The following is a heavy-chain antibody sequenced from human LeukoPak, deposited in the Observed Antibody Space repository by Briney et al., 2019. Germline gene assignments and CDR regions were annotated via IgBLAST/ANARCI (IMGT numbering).Heavy chain of an antibody. V-gene: IGHV5-51*01. CDR3: ARRAPSKLYYDSTTAFDY. CDR2: IYPGDSDT. J-gene: IGHJ4*02. D-gene: IGHD3-22*01. CDR1: GYSFTSYW. Sequence: GESLKISCKGSGYSFTSYWIGWVRQMPGKGLEWMGIIYPGDSDTRYSPSFQGQVTISADKSISTAYLQWSSLKASDTAMYYCARRAPSKLYYDSTTAFDYWGQGTLVTVSS.